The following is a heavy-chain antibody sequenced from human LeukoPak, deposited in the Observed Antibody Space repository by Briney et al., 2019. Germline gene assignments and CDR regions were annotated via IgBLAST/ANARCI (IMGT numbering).Heavy chain of an antibody. CDR1: GYTFTSYD. J-gene: IGHJ4*02. V-gene: IGHV1-8*01. CDR3: ATWLYDSSGYTLGY. Sequence: ASVKVSCKASGYTFTSYDINWVRQATGQGLEWMGWMNPNSGKTGCAQKFQGRVTMTRNTSISTAYMELSSLRSEDTAVYYCATWLYDSSGYTLGYWGQGTLVTVSS. CDR2: MNPNSGKT. D-gene: IGHD3-22*01.